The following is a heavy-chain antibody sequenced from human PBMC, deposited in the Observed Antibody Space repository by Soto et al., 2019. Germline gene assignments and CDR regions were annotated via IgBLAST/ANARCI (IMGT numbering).Heavy chain of an antibody. CDR2: IIPIVEAP. V-gene: IGHV1-69*13. CDR1: GGTFNSYD. J-gene: IGHJ5*02. Sequence: SVKVSCKASGGTFNSYDINWVRQAPGQGLEWMGGIIPIVEAPNYAQKIQGRVTITADESTNTVYMELSSLRSEDTAMYYCARLSRPNYYDTSGFFKDNWFDPWGQGTLVTVSS. CDR3: ARLSRPNYYDTSGFFKDNWFDP. D-gene: IGHD3-22*01.